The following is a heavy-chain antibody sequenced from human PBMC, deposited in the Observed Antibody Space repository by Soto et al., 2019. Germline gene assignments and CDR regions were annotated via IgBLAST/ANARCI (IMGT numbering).Heavy chain of an antibody. CDR2: ISHDGSNK. Sequence: GGSLRLSCAASGFTFSSYGMHWVRQAPGKGLEWVAVISHDGSNKYYADSVKGRFTISRDNSKNTLYLQMNSLRAEDTAVYYCAKDRITMIVVVTTSDGMDVWGQGTTVTSP. CDR3: AKDRITMIVVVTTSDGMDV. CDR1: GFTFSSYG. D-gene: IGHD3-22*01. J-gene: IGHJ6*02. V-gene: IGHV3-30*18.